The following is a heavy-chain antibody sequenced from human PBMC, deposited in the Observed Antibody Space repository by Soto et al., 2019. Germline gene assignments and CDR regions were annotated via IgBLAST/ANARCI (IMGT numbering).Heavy chain of an antibody. V-gene: IGHV3-23*01. CDR3: AQDVGYYDSSGPPGTC. CDR1: GFTFSSYA. CDR2: ISGSGGST. Sequence: EVQLLESGGGLVQPGGSLRLSCAASGFTFSSYAMSWVRQAPGKGLEWVSAISGSGGSTYYADSVKGRFTISRDNSKNTLYLQMNSLRAEDTAVYYCAQDVGYYDSSGPPGTCWGQGTLVTVSS. D-gene: IGHD3-22*01. J-gene: IGHJ4*02.